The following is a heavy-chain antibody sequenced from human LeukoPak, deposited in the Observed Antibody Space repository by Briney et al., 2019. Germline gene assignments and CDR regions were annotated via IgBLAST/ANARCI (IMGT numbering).Heavy chain of an antibody. CDR3: AXDKAHSYGRYFDP. V-gene: IGHV4-59*01. CDR1: GGSISTYY. D-gene: IGHD5-18*01. Sequence: SETLSLTCSVSGGSISTYYWNWIRQTPGKGLEWIGHISYGNTDYNPSLKSRVTISVDTSKNQFSLKLTSVTAADTAVYYFAXDKAHSYGRYFDPWGQGALVTVSS. CDR2: ISYGNT. J-gene: IGHJ5*02.